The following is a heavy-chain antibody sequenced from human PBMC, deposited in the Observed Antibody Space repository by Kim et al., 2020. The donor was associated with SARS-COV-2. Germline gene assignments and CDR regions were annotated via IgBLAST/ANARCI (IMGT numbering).Heavy chain of an antibody. V-gene: IGHV6-1*01. D-gene: IGHD5-18*01. CDR2: TYYRSKWYN. CDR1: GDSVSSNSAA. J-gene: IGHJ4*02. Sequence: SQTLSLTCAISGDSVSSNSAAWNWIRQSPSRGLEWLGRTYYRSKWYNDYAVSVKSRITINPDTSKNQFPLQLNSVTPEDTAVYYCAREGEDTAMDPLPNYFEYWGQGTLVTVSS. CDR3: AREGEDTAMDPLPNYFEY.